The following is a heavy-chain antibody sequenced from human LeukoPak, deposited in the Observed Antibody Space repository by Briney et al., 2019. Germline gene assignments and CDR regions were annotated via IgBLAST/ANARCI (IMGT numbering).Heavy chain of an antibody. D-gene: IGHD1-26*01. CDR1: GGTFSSYA. CDR3: AKGFRWGATGYFDY. Sequence: ASVKVSCKASGGTFSSYAISWVRQAPGQGLEWMGGIIPIFGTANYAQKFQGRVTITTDESTSTAYMELSSLRSEDTAVYYCAKGFRWGATGYFDYWGQGTLVTVSS. CDR2: IIPIFGTA. J-gene: IGHJ4*02. V-gene: IGHV1-69*05.